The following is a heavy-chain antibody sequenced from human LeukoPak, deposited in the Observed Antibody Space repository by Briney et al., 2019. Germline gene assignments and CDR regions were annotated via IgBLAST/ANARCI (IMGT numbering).Heavy chain of an antibody. V-gene: IGHV3-30*03. CDR2: ISYDGSNK. CDR1: GFTFSSYG. J-gene: IGHJ4*02. CDR3: ARDLAISTSCFDY. D-gene: IGHD2-2*01. Sequence: GGSLRLSCAASGFTFSSYGMHWVRQAPGKGLEWVAVISYDGSNKYYADSVKGRFTISGDNSKNTVYLQMNCLRAEDTAVYYCARDLAISTSCFDYWGQGTLVTVSS.